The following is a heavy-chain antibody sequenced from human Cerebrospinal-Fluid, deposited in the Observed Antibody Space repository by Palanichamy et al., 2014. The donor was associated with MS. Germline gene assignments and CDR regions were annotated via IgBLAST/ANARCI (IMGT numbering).Heavy chain of an antibody. V-gene: IGHV4-39*01. CDR1: GGSIGSGSYY. J-gene: IGHJ3*02. D-gene: IGHD1-7*01. CDR3: ARRGTVTTPLNAFDI. Sequence: QVQLQESGPGLVKPSETLSLTCSVSGGSIGSGSYYWGWVRQPPGKGLEWIGSIYYTGSTYYSPSLKSRVTISVDSSKNQLSLRLSSVAAADTGLYFCARRGTVTTPLNAFDIWGQGTMVTVSS. CDR2: IYYTGST.